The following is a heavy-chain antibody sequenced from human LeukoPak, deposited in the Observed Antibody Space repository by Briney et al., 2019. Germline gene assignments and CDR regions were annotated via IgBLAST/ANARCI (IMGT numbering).Heavy chain of an antibody. CDR2: INHSGST. Sequence: PSETLSLTCAVYGGSFSGYYWSWIRQPPGKGLEWIGEINHSGSTNYNPSLKGRVTISVDTSKNQFSLKLSSVTAADTAVYYCARDSITIFGVVTRFDYWGQGTLVTVSS. J-gene: IGHJ4*02. D-gene: IGHD3-3*01. V-gene: IGHV4-34*01. CDR3: ARDSITIFGVVTRFDY. CDR1: GGSFSGYY.